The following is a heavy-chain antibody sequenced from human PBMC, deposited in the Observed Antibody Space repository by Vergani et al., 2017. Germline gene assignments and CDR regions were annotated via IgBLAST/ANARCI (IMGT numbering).Heavy chain of an antibody. CDR1: GYTFTSYG. V-gene: IGHV1-18*04. CDR3: ARDPYIVVVPAAPYYYYYYGMDV. Sequence: QVQLVQSGAEVKKPGASVKVSCKASGYTFTSYGISWVRQALGQGLEWMGWISAYNGNTNYAQKLQGRVTMTTDTSTSTAYMELRSLRSDDTAVYYCARDPYIVVVPAAPYYYYYYGMDVWGQGTTVTVSS. D-gene: IGHD2-2*01. J-gene: IGHJ6*02. CDR2: ISAYNGNT.